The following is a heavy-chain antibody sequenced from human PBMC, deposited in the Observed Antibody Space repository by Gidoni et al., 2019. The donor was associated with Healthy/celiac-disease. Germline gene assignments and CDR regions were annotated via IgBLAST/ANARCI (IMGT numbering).Heavy chain of an antibody. CDR3: SSVAIVRGVITHPRHFDP. D-gene: IGHD3-10*01. J-gene: IGHJ5*02. CDR2: ISAYNGNT. V-gene: IGHV1-18*01. Sequence: QQDPGQGLEWMGWISAYNGNTNYAQKLQGRVTMTPDTSTSTADMELRSLRSDDPAVYYCSSVAIVRGVITHPRHFDPLCQGTLVTVSS.